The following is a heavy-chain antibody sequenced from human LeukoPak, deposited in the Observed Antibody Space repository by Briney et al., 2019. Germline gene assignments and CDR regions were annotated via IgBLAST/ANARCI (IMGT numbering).Heavy chain of an antibody. CDR2: ISAYNGNT. V-gene: IGHV1-18*01. CDR1: GYTFTSYG. D-gene: IGHD5-24*01. CDR3: ARILEMATINDY. J-gene: IGHJ4*02. Sequence: ASVKVSCEASGYTFTSYGISWLRQAPGQGLEWMGWISAYNGNTNYAQKLQGRVTMTTDTSTSTAYMELRSLRSDDTAVYYCARILEMATINDYWGQGTLVTVSS.